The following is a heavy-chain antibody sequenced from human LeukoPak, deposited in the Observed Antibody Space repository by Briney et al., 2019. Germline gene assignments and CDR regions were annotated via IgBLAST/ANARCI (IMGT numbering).Heavy chain of an antibody. CDR2: ISFDGSNK. CDR1: GFTFSSYA. V-gene: IGHV3-30-3*01. J-gene: IGHJ6*02. Sequence: PGGSLRLSCAASGFTFSSYAMHWGRQAPGKGLEWVTVISFDGSNKYYADSVKGRFTISRDNSKNTLYLQMNSLRAEDTAVYYCAREMLSGLLWFDSSPYGMDVWGQGTTVTVSS. D-gene: IGHD3-10*01. CDR3: AREMLSGLLWFDSSPYGMDV.